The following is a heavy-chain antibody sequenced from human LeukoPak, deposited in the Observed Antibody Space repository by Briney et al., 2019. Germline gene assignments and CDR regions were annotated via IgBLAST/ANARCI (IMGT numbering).Heavy chain of an antibody. V-gene: IGHV4-4*07. CDR3: ARDASYGLFDY. Sequence: SETLSLTCAIYGGSFSGYYWSWIRQPAGKGLEWIGRIYTSGSTNYNPSLKSRVTISVDTSKNQFSLKLSSVTAADTAVYYCARDASYGLFDYWGQGTLVTVSS. J-gene: IGHJ4*02. CDR1: GGSFSGYY. D-gene: IGHD5-18*01. CDR2: IYTSGST.